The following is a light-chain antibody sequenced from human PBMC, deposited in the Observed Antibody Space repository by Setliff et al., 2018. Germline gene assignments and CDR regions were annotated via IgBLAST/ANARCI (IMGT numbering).Light chain of an antibody. CDR2: EVS. J-gene: IGLJ1*01. V-gene: IGLV2-8*01. CDR1: SSDVGGYNY. Sequence: QSVLTQPPSASGSPGQSVTISCTGTSSDVGGYNYVSWYQQHPGKAPKLMIYEVSKRPSGVPDRFSGSKSGNTASLTVSGLQAEDEADSYCSSYAGSNNPDVFGTGTKVTVL. CDR3: SSYAGSNNPDV.